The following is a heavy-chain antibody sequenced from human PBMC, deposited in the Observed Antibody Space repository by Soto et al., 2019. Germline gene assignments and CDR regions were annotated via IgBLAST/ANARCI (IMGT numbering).Heavy chain of an antibody. CDR2: VYYSGTT. J-gene: IGHJ4*02. D-gene: IGHD2-2*01. V-gene: IGHV4-39*01. CDR1: GGSISSSSYY. CDR3: ARLIHCKTTSCYFDY. Sequence: QLQLQESGPGLVKPSETLSLTCTVSGGSISSSSYYWAWVRQPPGKGLEWIGSVYYSGTTYYNPSLKSRVTISADTSNNQFSLKLSSVTAADTAVFYCARLIHCKTTSCYFDYWGQGTLVTVSS.